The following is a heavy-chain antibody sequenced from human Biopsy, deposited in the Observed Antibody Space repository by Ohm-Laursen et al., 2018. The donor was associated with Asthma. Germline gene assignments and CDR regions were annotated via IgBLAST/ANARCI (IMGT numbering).Heavy chain of an antibody. J-gene: IGHJ4*02. CDR3: AGHDHRWDAYADF. D-gene: IGHD2-2*01. V-gene: IGHV4-39*01. Sequence: GTLSLTCTVSGASITSRAYYWDWIRQPPGKGLERIGSMYYGETTYYSPSLKSRSTISEDTSKNQFFQILSSVTAADTAVYYCAGHDHRWDAYADFWGQGTLVTVSS. CDR1: GASITSRAYY. CDR2: MYYGETT.